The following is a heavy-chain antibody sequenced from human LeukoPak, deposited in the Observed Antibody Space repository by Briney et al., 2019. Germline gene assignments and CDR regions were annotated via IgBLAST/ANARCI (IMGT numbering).Heavy chain of an antibody. Sequence: PGGSLRLSCAASGFTFSSYAMHWVRQAPGKGLEWVAVISYDGSNKYYADSVKGRFTISRANSKNTLYLQMNSLRAEDTAVYYCARDGRIGTTDYWGQGTLVTVSS. D-gene: IGHD1/OR15-1a*01. CDR1: GFTFSSYA. V-gene: IGHV3-30*01. CDR3: ARDGRIGTTDY. J-gene: IGHJ4*02. CDR2: ISYDGSNK.